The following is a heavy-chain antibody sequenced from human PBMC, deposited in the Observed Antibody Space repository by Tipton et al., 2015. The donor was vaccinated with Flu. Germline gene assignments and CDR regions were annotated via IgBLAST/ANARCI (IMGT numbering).Heavy chain of an antibody. CDR3: ARGGWASDTNNLLDY. CDR2: ITSGGYDM. D-gene: IGHD1/OR15-1a*01. J-gene: IGHJ4*02. Sequence: SLRLSCAASGFTFSGYYMSWIRQAPGKGLEWVSYITSGGYDMYYAESVKGRFTISRDNAKNSLYLQLNSLRPEDTAIYYCARGGWASDTNNLLDYWGQGTLVTVSS. CDR1: GFTFSGYY. V-gene: IGHV3-11*01.